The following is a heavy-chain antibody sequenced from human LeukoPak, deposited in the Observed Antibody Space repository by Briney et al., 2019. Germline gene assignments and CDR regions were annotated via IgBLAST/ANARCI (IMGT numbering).Heavy chain of an antibody. CDR3: ARGVGIKLWNAFHI. V-gene: IGHV4-59*01. CDR1: GGSISSYY. J-gene: IGHJ3*02. CDR2: IYYSGGT. D-gene: IGHD5-18*01. Sequence: SETLSLTCTVSGGSISSYYWSWIRQPPGKGLEWIGYIYYSGGTNYNPSLKSRVTISVDTSKNQFSLKLSSVTDADTAVYYCARGVGIKLWNAFHIWGEGTMVTVSS.